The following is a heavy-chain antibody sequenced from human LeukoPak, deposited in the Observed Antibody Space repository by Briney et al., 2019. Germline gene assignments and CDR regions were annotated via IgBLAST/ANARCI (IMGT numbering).Heavy chain of an antibody. CDR1: GFNFDDSG. D-gene: IGHD3-22*01. CDR3: ARDFHSSILPFDY. Sequence: GGSLRLSCAASGFNFDDSGMSWVRQAPGKGLEWVSGINWNGGSTGYADSVKGRFTISRDNAKNALYLQMNSPRAEDTALYYCARDFHSSILPFDYWGQGTLVTVSS. CDR2: INWNGGST. V-gene: IGHV3-20*04. J-gene: IGHJ4*02.